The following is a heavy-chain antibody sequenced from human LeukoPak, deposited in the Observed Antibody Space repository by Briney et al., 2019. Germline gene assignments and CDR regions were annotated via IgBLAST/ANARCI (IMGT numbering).Heavy chain of an antibody. CDR3: ARDGDMVRGVLDAFDI. CDR2: IYTSGST. D-gene: IGHD3-10*01. J-gene: IGHJ3*02. CDR1: GGSISSYC. Sequence: SETLSLTCTVSGGSISSYCWSWIRQPAGKGLEWIGRIYTSGSTNYNPSLKSRVTMSVDTSKNQFSLKLSSVTAADTAVYYCARDGDMVRGVLDAFDIWGQGTMVTVSS. V-gene: IGHV4-4*07.